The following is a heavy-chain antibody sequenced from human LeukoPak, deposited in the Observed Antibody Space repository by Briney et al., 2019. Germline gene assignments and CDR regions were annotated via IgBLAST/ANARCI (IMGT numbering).Heavy chain of an antibody. CDR2: IYYSGST. D-gene: IGHD6-19*01. J-gene: IGHJ4*02. V-gene: IGHV4-59*01. CDR3: ARDVGAVAGFDY. CDR1: GGSISSYH. Sequence: SETLSLTCTVSGGSISSYHCSWIRQPPGKGLEWIGYIYYSGSTNYNPSLKSRFTISVDTSKNQFSLKLSSVTAADTAVYYCARDVGAVAGFDYWGQGTLVTVSS.